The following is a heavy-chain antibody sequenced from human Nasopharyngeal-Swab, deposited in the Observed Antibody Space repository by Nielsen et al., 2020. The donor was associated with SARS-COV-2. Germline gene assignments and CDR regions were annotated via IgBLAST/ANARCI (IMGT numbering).Heavy chain of an antibody. J-gene: IGHJ5*02. CDR3: ARLGRSEAAAGSYNWFDP. CDR1: GGSLSGYY. D-gene: IGHD6-13*01. V-gene: IGHV4-34*01. Sequence: GSLRLSCALYGGSLSGYYWSWIRQPPGKGLECLGEINHSGGTNNNPSLKSRVTISVDTSKIQFSLRLSSVTAADTAVYYCARLGRSEAAAGSYNWFDPWGQGTLVTVSS. CDR2: INHSGGT.